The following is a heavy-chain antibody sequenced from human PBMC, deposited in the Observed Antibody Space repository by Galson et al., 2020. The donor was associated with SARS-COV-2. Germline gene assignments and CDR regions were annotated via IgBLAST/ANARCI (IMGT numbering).Heavy chain of an antibody. V-gene: IGHV1-69*01. J-gene: IGHJ2*01. Sequence: KISCKASGGTFSSYAISWVRQAPGQGLEWMGGIIPIFGTANYAQKFQGRVTITADESTSTAYMELSSLRSEDTAVYYCARGASIAAAGGNYWYFDLWGRGTLVTVSS. D-gene: IGHD6-13*01. CDR1: GGTFSSYA. CDR3: ARGASIAAAGGNYWYFDL. CDR2: IIPIFGTA.